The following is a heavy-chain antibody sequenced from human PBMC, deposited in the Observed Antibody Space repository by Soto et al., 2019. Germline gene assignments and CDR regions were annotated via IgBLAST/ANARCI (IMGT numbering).Heavy chain of an antibody. J-gene: IGHJ4*02. D-gene: IGHD1-26*01. CDR2: ISHNGNT. Sequence: TLSLRCAVSGVSISSGGLSWSWIRQPPGKGLEWIGYISHNGNTYYNPSLTSRLTLFVDRSINQFSLRLTSVTSADTAVYYCARAHFETIGPWEYYFDYWGKG. V-gene: IGHV4-30-2*01. CDR3: ARAHFETIGPWEYYFDY. CDR1: GVSISSGGLS.